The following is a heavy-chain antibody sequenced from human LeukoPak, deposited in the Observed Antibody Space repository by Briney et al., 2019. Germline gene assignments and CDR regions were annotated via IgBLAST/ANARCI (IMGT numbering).Heavy chain of an antibody. CDR3: ARGSTSGVATSFDY. D-gene: IGHD5-12*01. J-gene: IGHJ4*02. Sequence: TSQTLSLTCTVSGGSISSGGYYWSWIRQHPGKGLEWIGYIYYSGSTYYNPSLKSRVTISVDTSKNQFSLKLSSVTAADTAVYYCARGSTSGVATSFDYWGQGTLVTVSS. CDR2: IYYSGST. V-gene: IGHV4-31*03. CDR1: GGSISSGGYY.